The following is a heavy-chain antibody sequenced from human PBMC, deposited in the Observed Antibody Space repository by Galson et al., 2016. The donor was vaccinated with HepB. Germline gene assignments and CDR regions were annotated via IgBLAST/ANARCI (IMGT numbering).Heavy chain of an antibody. CDR2: IYYSRNT. D-gene: IGHD3-22*01. J-gene: IGHJ4*02. V-gene: IGHV4-59*01. CDR3: ARDRDSSSYYSLDY. CDR1: GGSISSYY. Sequence: SETLSPTCTVSGGSISSYYWSWIRQPPGKGLEGFGYIYYSRNTNSNPSLKSRVTTSVDTAKYQFSLKLRSGGAADTAVYYCARDRDSSSYYSLDYWGQGTLVTVSS.